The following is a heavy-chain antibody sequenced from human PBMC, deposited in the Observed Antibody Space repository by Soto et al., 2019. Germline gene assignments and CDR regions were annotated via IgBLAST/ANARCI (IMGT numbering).Heavy chain of an antibody. D-gene: IGHD3-10*01. CDR3: ARAVVYYGSGSYYNAGWFDP. V-gene: IGHV1-18*01. CDR1: GYTFTSYG. Sequence: QVQLVQSGAEVKKPGASVKVSCKASGYTFTSYGISWVRQAPGQGLEWMGWISAYNGNTNYAQKLQGRVTMTTDTSTSTAYMELRSLRSDDTAVYYCARAVVYYGSGSYYNAGWFDPWGQGTLVTGSS. J-gene: IGHJ5*02. CDR2: ISAYNGNT.